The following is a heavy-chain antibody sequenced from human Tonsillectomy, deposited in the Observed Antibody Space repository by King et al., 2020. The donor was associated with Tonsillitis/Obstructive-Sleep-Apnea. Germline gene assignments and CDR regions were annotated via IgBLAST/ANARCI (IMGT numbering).Heavy chain of an antibody. D-gene: IGHD3-3*01. Sequence: QLVQSGGGLVQPGGSLRLSCAASGFTFSRYAMSRVRQAPGKGLEWVSAISGSGANTQYADPVKGRFTLSRDNSKKTLYLQMNSLRAEDTAVYYCAKSPYHDFLRDLDYWGQGPVVPVS. J-gene: IGHJ4*02. V-gene: IGHV3-23*04. CDR3: AKSPYHDFLRDLDY. CDR1: GFTFSRYA. CDR2: ISGSGANT.